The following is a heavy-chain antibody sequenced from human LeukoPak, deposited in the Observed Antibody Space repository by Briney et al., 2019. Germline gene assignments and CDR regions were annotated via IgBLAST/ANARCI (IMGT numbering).Heavy chain of an antibody. J-gene: IGHJ4*02. V-gene: IGHV4-59*01. CDR3: ARDRVLYY. CDR2: IYYSGSN. Sequence: KPSETLSLTCTGPGVSLSRYYRSWIRRPPGKGLEWIGYIYYSGSNNYNPSLKSRVTISVDTSKNQFSLKLSSVTAADTAVYYCARDRVLYYWGQAALV. CDR1: GVSLSRYY.